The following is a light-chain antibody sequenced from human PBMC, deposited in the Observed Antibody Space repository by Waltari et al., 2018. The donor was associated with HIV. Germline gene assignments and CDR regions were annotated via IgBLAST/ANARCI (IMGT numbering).Light chain of an antibody. Sequence: QSVLTQPPSASGTPGQRVTISCSGSSSNIGTYPFSGYQQLPGTAPNILIYGNNQWPSGVPDRFSGSKSGTSASLAISGLQSEDEADYYCAAWDDSLNGYVFGTGTKVTVL. J-gene: IGLJ1*01. V-gene: IGLV1-44*01. CDR3: AAWDDSLNGYV. CDR1: SSNIGTYP. CDR2: GNN.